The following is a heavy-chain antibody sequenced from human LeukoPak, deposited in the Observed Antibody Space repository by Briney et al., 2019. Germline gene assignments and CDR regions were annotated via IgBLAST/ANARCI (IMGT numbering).Heavy chain of an antibody. V-gene: IGHV1-2*06. CDR3: ARDPLKVVTWCYYYYMDV. Sequence: ASVKVSCKASGYTFTGYYMHWVRQAPGQGLEWMGRINPNSGGTNYAQKFQGRVTMTRDTSISTAYMELSRLRSDDTAVYYCARDPLKVVTWCYYYYMDVWGKGTTVTVSS. CDR1: GYTFTGYY. D-gene: IGHD3-22*01. J-gene: IGHJ6*03. CDR2: INPNSGGT.